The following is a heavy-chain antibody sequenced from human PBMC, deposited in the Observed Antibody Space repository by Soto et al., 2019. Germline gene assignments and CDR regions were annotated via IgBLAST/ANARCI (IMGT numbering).Heavy chain of an antibody. D-gene: IGHD2-2*02. CDR2: TYYSGST. V-gene: IGHV4-39*01. CDR1: GGSISSSSYY. Sequence: QLQLQESGPGLVKPSETLSLTCTVSGGSISSSSYYWGWIRQPPGKGLEWIGSTYYSGSTYYNPSLKSRVTIAVDTSKNQFSLKLSSVTAADTAVYYCARIVVVPAAIDYYYYYYMDVWGKGTTVTVSS. CDR3: ARIVVVPAAIDYYYYYYMDV. J-gene: IGHJ6*03.